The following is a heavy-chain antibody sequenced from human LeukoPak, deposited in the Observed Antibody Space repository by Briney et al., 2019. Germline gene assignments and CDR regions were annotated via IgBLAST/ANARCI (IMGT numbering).Heavy chain of an antibody. Sequence: SETLSLTCTVSSGSISSYYWSWIRQPPGKGLEWIGYIYYSGSTNYNYNPSLKSRVTISVDTSKNQVSLRLSSVTAADTAVYYCARHYGPWGQGTLVTVSS. CDR2: IYYSGSTNY. D-gene: IGHD3-16*01. V-gene: IGHV4-59*01. CDR3: ARHYGP. CDR1: SGSISSYY. J-gene: IGHJ4*02.